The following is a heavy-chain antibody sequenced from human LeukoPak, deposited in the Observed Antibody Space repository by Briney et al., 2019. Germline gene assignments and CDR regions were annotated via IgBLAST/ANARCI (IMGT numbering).Heavy chain of an antibody. V-gene: IGHV3-7*01. D-gene: IGHD5-18*01. Sequence: GGSLRLSCAASGFTFSSYWMSWVRQAPGKGLEWVANIKQDGSEKYYVDSVKGRFTISRDNAKNSLYLQMNSLRAEDTAVYYCAREDSGYSYGPNDAFDIWGQGTMVTVSS. CDR3: AREDSGYSYGPNDAFDI. CDR2: IKQDGSEK. CDR1: GFTFSSYW. J-gene: IGHJ3*02.